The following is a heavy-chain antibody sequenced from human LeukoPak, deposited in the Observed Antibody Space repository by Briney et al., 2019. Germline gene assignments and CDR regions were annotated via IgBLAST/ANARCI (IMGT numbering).Heavy chain of an antibody. V-gene: IGHV1-18*01. Sequence: ASVKVSCKASGYTFTSYGISWVRQAPGQGLEWMGWISAYNGNTNYAQKLQGRVTMTTDTSTSTAYMELRSLRSDDTAVCYCARELTSSSTSRTKSNNWFDPWGQGTLVTVSS. J-gene: IGHJ5*02. CDR2: ISAYNGNT. D-gene: IGHD2-2*01. CDR1: GYTFTSYG. CDR3: ARELTSSSTSRTKSNNWFDP.